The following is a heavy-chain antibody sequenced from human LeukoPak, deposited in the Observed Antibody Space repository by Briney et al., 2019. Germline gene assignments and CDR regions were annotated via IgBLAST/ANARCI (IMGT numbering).Heavy chain of an antibody. V-gene: IGHV3-33*01. J-gene: IGHJ6*03. CDR1: GFTFSSYG. D-gene: IGHD3-16*01. CDR2: IWYDGSNK. Sequence: GGSLRLSCAASGFTFSSYGMHWVRQAPGKGLEWAAVIWYDGSNKYYADSVKGRFTISRDNSKNTLYLQMNSLRAEDTAVYYCARDGGGDSNYYYYYMDVWGKGTTVTVSS. CDR3: ARDGGGDSNYYYYYMDV.